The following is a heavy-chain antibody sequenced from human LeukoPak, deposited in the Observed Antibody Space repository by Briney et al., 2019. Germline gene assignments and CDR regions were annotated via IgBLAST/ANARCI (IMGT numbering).Heavy chain of an antibody. Sequence: SETLSLTCTVSGGSISSYYWSWIRQPPGQGLEWIGYIYYSGSTNYNPSLESRVTISVDTSKNQFSLKLSSVTAADTAVYYCARHTTMVHFDYWGQGTLVTLSS. V-gene: IGHV4-59*01. J-gene: IGHJ4*02. CDR1: GGSISSYY. CDR3: ARHTTMVHFDY. D-gene: IGHD5-18*01. CDR2: IYYSGST.